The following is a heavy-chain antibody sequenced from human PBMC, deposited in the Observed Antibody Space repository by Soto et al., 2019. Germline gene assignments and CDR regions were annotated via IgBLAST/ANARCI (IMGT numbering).Heavy chain of an antibody. V-gene: IGHV4-39*01. CDR2: VYYSGNN. CDR1: GGSISTSSYY. D-gene: IGHD1-26*01. Sequence: QLQLQESGPGLVKPSETLSLTCTVSGGSISTSSYYWDWIRQSPGQGLEWIGNVYYSGNNHYNPSFESRVTMSIDASKNQFSLRLSSVTAADTAVYYCARHPRDGNTAWDESFDIWGQGTMLTVSS. CDR3: ARHPRDGNTAWDESFDI. J-gene: IGHJ3*02.